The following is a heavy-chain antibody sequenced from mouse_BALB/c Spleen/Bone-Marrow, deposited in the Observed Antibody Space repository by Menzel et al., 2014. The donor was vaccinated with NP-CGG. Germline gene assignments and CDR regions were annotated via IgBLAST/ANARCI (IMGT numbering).Heavy chain of an antibody. Sequence: EVQRVESGGGLVQPGGSLKLSCAASGFDFSRYWMTWVRQAPGKGLEWIGEINPDSSTINYTPSLKDKFIISRDNAKNTLYLQMNKVRSENTALYYYAKNYYYGYVAYWGQGTLVTVSA. V-gene: IGHV4-1*02. D-gene: IGHD1-2*01. J-gene: IGHJ3*01. CDR1: GFDFSRYW. CDR3: AKNYYYGYVAY. CDR2: INPDSSTI.